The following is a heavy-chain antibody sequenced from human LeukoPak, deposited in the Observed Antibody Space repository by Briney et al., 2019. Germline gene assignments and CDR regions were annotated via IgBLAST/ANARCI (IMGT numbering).Heavy chain of an antibody. D-gene: IGHD6-19*01. J-gene: IGHJ4*02. CDR2: INPSGGST. Sequence: GSVKVSCKASGYTFTSYYMHWVRQAPGQGLEGMGIINPSGGSTSYAQKLQGRVTMTSDTSTSTVYMQLSSLRSEDTAVYYCARGPSGGWSAYFDYWGQGTLVTVSS. CDR1: GYTFTSYY. V-gene: IGHV1-46*01. CDR3: ARGPSGGWSAYFDY.